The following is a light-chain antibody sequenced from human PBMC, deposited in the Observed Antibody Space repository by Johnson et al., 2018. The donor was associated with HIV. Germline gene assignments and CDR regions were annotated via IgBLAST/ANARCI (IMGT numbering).Light chain of an antibody. CDR1: SSNIGKNY. CDR2: ENN. V-gene: IGLV1-51*02. CDR3: GTWDSSLSVYV. J-gene: IGLJ1*01. Sequence: QSVLTQPPSVSAAPGQKVTISCSGSSSNIGKNYVSWYQQLQGTAPKVLIYENNKRPSGIPDRFSGSKSGTSATLGITGLQTGDEADYYCGTWDSSLSVYVFGTGTKVTVL.